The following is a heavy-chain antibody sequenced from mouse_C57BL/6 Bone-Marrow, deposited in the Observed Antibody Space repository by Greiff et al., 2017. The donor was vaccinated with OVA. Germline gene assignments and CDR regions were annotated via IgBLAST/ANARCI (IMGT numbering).Heavy chain of an antibody. Sequence: VQLQQSGPGLVQPSQCLSITCTVSGFSFTSYGVHWVRQSPGKGLEWLGVIWSGGSTDYNAAFISRLSISKDNSKSHVFFKMNSLQADDTAIYYCAVLWDDGYYDYWGQGTTLTVSS. CDR3: AVLWDDGYYDY. J-gene: IGHJ2*01. CDR2: IWSGGST. CDR1: GFSFTSYG. D-gene: IGHD2-3*01. V-gene: IGHV2-2*01.